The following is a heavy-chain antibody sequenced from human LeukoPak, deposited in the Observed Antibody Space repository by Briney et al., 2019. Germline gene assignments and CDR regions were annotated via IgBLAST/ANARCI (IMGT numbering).Heavy chain of an antibody. CDR1: GGSISSYY. J-gene: IGHJ4*02. Sequence: PSETLSLTCTVSGGSISSYYWSWIRQPPGKGLEWIGYIYYSGSTNYNPSLKSRVTISVDTSKNQFSLKLSSVTAADTAVYYCARYSYGSYYFDDWGQGTLVTVSS. CDR2: IYYSGST. D-gene: IGHD5-18*01. CDR3: ARYSYGSYYFDD. V-gene: IGHV4-59*01.